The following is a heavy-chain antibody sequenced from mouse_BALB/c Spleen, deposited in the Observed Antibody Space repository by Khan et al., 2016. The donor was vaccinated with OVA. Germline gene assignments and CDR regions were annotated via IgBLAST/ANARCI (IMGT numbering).Heavy chain of an antibody. CDR1: GYSITSGYS. CDR2: IYHSGSI. CDR3: ARDGNYMDY. J-gene: IGHJ4*01. V-gene: IGHV3-1*02. D-gene: IGHD2-1*01. Sequence: EVQLQESGPDLVKPSQSLSLTCTVTGYSITSGYSWHWIRQFPGNKLEWMGYIYHSGSINYNPSLTSRFSITRDTSKNLFFLQLNSVTTEDTATYYCARDGNYMDYWGQGTSVTVSS.